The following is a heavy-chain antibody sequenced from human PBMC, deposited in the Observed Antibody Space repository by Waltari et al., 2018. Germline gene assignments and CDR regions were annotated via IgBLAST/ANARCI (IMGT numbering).Heavy chain of an antibody. J-gene: IGHJ4*02. CDR1: GGSINTFY. CDR3: ARGGSGSRANFDC. D-gene: IGHD3-10*01. CDR2: IYYSGST. V-gene: IGHV4-59*01. Sequence: QVQLQESGPGLVKPSETLSLTCTVSGGSINTFYWNWIRQPPGKGLEWIGNIYYSGSTNYSPSLKSRVTRSVDTSKNQFSLNRSAVTAADTAVYYCARGGSGSRANFDCWGQGTLVTVSS.